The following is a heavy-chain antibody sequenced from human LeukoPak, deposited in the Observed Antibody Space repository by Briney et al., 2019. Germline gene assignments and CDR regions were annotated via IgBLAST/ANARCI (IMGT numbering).Heavy chain of an antibody. V-gene: IGHV3-9*01. CDR3: ASTLALNYDSSGSAFDI. CDR2: ITWDSGRI. D-gene: IGHD3-22*01. Sequence: GGSLRLSCAASGFTFHDHAMHWVRQVPGKGLEWVSSITWDSGRIAYADSVKGRFTISRDNAKNSLYLRLNSLRIEDTALYYCASTLALNYDSSGSAFDIWGQGTMVTVSS. J-gene: IGHJ3*02. CDR1: GFTFHDHA.